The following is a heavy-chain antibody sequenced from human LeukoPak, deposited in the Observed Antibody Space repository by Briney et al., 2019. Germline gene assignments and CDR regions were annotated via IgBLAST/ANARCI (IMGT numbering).Heavy chain of an antibody. V-gene: IGHV4-59*01. CDR2: IYYSGST. Sequence: PSETLSLTCTVSGGSISSYYWSWIRQPPGKGLEWMGYIYYSGSTNYNPSLKSRVTISVDTSKNQFSLKLSSVTAADTAVYYCARARGGYNRNYDYWGQGTLVTVSS. CDR3: ARARGGYNRNYDY. CDR1: GGSISSYY. D-gene: IGHD5-24*01. J-gene: IGHJ4*02.